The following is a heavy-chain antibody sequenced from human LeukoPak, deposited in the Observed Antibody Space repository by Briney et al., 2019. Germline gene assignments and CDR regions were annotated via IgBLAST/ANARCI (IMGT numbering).Heavy chain of an antibody. V-gene: IGHV4-59*08. CDR1: GDSIISYY. CDR3: ARLGRADSGYYVAYDI. CDR2: IYYNGTT. D-gene: IGHD3-22*01. Sequence: SETLSLTRIVSGDSIISYYWSWIRQPPGKGLEWIGYIYYNGTTNYNPSLKSRVTMSVDTSRTQFSLKLSSVTAADTAFYYCARLGRADSGYYVAYDIWGQGTMVTVSS. J-gene: IGHJ3*02.